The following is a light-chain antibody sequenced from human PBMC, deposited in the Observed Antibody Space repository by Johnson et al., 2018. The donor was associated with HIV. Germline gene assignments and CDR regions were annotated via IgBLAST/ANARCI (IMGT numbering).Light chain of an antibody. CDR3: GTWESGLSAHYV. V-gene: IGLV1-51*02. Sequence: QSVLTQPPSVSAAPGQKVTISCSGSSSNIGNNYVSWYQHLPGTAPKLLIYENNKRPSGIADRFSDTKSGTSATLGITGLQTGDEADYYCGTWESGLSAHYVFGTGTKVTVL. J-gene: IGLJ1*01. CDR2: ENN. CDR1: SSNIGNNY.